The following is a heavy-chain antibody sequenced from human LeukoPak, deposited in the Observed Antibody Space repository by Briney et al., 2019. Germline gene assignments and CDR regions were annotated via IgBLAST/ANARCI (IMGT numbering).Heavy chain of an antibody. J-gene: IGHJ4*02. CDR2: IYTSGST. CDR1: GGSINSGNYY. V-gene: IGHV4-61*02. Sequence: PSETLSLTCTVSGGSINSGNYYWNWIRQPAGKGLEWIGRIYTSGSTNYNPSLKSRLIISLDTSKNQFSLKLSSVTAADTAVYYCARGGMGSRWCNAGWDYWGQGTLVTVSS. D-gene: IGHD6-13*01. CDR3: ARGGMGSRWCNAGWDY.